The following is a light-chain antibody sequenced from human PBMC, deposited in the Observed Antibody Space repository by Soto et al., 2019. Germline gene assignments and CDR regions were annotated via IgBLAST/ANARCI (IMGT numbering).Light chain of an antibody. CDR3: SSHAGNNNWGV. V-gene: IGLV2-8*01. J-gene: IGLJ3*02. CDR1: RSDIGGHNL. Sequence: QSALTQPPSASGSPGQSVTISCTGTRSDIGGHNLVSWYQQHPGKAPKLMIYEVTKRPSGVPDRFSGSKSGNTASLTVSGLQSEDEATYYCSSHAGNNNWGVFGGGTKLTVL. CDR2: EVT.